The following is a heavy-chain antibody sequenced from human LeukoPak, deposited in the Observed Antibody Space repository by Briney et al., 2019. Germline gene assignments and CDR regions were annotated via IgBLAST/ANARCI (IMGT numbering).Heavy chain of an antibody. Sequence: SETLSLTCTVSGDSFSSCYWSWIRQPPGKGLEWIGYTSYSDSTRYSPSLKSRVTMSIDTSMNQFSLKVTSVTAADTAVYYCARGSSRFDCWGQGTLVTVSS. CDR2: TSYSDST. J-gene: IGHJ4*02. CDR1: GDSFSSCY. D-gene: IGHD6-13*01. CDR3: ARGSSRFDC. V-gene: IGHV4-59*01.